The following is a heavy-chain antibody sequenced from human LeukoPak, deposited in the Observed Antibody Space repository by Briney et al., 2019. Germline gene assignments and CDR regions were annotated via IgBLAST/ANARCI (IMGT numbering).Heavy chain of an antibody. J-gene: IGHJ3*01. V-gene: IGHV3-21*06. Sequence: PGGSLRLSCAASGFTFSTYNMNWVRQAPGKELEWVSSITTISSYIYYADSVKGRFTISRENAKDSLFLQMDSLRGEDTAVYYCARDVPTTRSVFDVWGQGTMVTVLS. CDR3: ARDVPTTRSVFDV. CDR2: ITTISSYI. CDR1: GFTFSTYN. D-gene: IGHD1-1*01.